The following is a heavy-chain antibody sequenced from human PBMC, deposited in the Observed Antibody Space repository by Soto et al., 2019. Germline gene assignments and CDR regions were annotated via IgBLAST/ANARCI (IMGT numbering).Heavy chain of an antibody. CDR1: GFTFSNYG. Sequence: ASVKVSCKASGFTFSNYGITWMRQAPGQGLEWMGWISVYKGNTNYAQSLQGRVTMTTDKSTNTAYMELRSLRFDDTAVYYCASRSGQLPYYFDYWGQGTLVTVSS. CDR2: ISVYKGNT. J-gene: IGHJ4*02. D-gene: IGHD6-6*01. CDR3: ASRSGQLPYYFDY. V-gene: IGHV1-18*01.